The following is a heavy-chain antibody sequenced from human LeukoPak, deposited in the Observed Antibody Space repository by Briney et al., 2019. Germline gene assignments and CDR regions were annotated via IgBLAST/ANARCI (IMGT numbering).Heavy chain of an antibody. CDR1: GFTFINAW. D-gene: IGHD5-24*01. J-gene: IGHJ4*02. Sequence: KPGGSLRLSCAASGFTFINAWMAWVRQAPGKGLEWVGCIKAKAHGGTTDYAAPVKGRFTISRDDSKNTLYLQMNSLRAEDTAVYYCAKDVGMATITGDDYWGQGTLVTVSS. CDR3: AKDVGMATITGDDY. V-gene: IGHV3-15*01. CDR2: IKAKAHGGTT.